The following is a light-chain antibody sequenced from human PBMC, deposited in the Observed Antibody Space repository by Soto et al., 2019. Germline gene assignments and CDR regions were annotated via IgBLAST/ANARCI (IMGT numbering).Light chain of an antibody. Sequence: IVRTQSPATLSVSPGERATLSCRASQTIAGNLAWYQKKPGLALRILISGASTRATGIPARFSGSGSGTEFTLTINSLQSEDFAVYYCQQYNNWTRTFGQGTKVDIK. CDR2: GAS. J-gene: IGKJ1*01. CDR1: QTIAGN. CDR3: QQYNNWTRT. V-gene: IGKV3-15*01.